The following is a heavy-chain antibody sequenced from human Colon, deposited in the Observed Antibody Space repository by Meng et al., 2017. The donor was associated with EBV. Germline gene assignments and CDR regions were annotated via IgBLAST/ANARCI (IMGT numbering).Heavy chain of an antibody. Sequence: VQLQESGPGLVKPSQTLSLTCTVSGGSVSSGGYYWTWIRQHPGKGLEWFGHIYYSGSTFYNPSLKRRVIISIDTSKNQFSLNLRSVTAADTAVYYCARVSSGRDYFDYWGQGTLVTVSS. CDR1: GGSVSSGGYY. CDR3: ARVSSGRDYFDY. V-gene: IGHV4-31*03. D-gene: IGHD3-22*01. CDR2: IYYSGST. J-gene: IGHJ4*02.